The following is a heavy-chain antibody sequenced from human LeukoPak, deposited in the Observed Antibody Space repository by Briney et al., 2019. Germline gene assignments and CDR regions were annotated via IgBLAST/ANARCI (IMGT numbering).Heavy chain of an antibody. J-gene: IGHJ4*02. CDR3: TRDLGVDTTMIFFDY. V-gene: IGHV4-39*02. CDR1: GGSISSSSYY. CDR2: IYYSGST. D-gene: IGHD5-18*01. Sequence: ASETLSLTCTVSGGSISSSSYYWGWIRQPPGKGLEWIGSIYYSGSTYYNPSLKSRVTISVDTSKNQFSLKLSSVTAADTAVYYCTRDLGVDTTMIFFDYWGQGSLVTVSS.